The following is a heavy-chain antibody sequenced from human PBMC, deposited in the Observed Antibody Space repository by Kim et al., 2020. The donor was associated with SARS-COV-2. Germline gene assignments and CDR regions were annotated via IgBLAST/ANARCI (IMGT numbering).Heavy chain of an antibody. V-gene: IGHV4-59*09. J-gene: IGHJ3*01. CDR2: GST. Sequence: GSTNDNPSLKSRVTISVDTSKNQFSLKLSSVTAADTAVYYCARGTTIFGRWGQGTMVTVSS. D-gene: IGHD3-3*01. CDR3: ARGTTIFGR.